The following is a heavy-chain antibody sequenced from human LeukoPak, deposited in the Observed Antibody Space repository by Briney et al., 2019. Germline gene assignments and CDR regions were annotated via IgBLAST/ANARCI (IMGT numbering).Heavy chain of an antibody. J-gene: IGHJ4*02. CDR2: TSYDGSHK. CDR3: AKDQDSYGLDF. D-gene: IGHD5-18*01. V-gene: IGHV3-30*18. Sequence: GGSLRLSCAASGFTISIYGMHWVRQAPRKGLEWVAVTSYDGSHKNYADSVKGRFTISRDNSKNTLELQMSSLRAEDTAVYYCAKDQDSYGLDFWGQGTLVTVSS. CDR1: GFTISIYG.